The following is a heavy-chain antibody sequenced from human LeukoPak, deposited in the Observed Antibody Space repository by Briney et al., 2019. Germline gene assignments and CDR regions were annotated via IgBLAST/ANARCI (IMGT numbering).Heavy chain of an antibody. V-gene: IGHV4-38-2*01. J-gene: IGHJ5*02. CDR2: IYHSGST. CDR3: ARHELDTARTNWFDP. Sequence: PSEILSLTCAVSGYSISSGYYWGWIRQPPGKGLEWIGSIYHSGSTYYNPSLKSRVTISVDTSKNQFSLKLSSVTAADTAVYYCARHELDTARTNWFDPWGQGTLVTVSS. D-gene: IGHD5-18*01. CDR1: GYSISSGYY.